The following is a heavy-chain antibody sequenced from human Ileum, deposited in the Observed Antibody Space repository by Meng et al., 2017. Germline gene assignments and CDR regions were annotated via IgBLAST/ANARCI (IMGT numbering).Heavy chain of an antibody. J-gene: IGHJ2*01. D-gene: IGHD1-26*01. CDR3: ARSERSVYWYFDL. CDR1: GGSFSAYY. V-gene: IGHV4-34*01. Sequence: QVQLHQWGAGLLRPSETLSLTCGVYGGSFSAYYWTWIRQPPGKGLEWIGEINHSATTYYSPSLMGRVSVSVDTSKNQFSLKLTSVTAADTAVYYCARSERSVYWYFDLWGRGTLVTVSS. CDR2: INHSATT.